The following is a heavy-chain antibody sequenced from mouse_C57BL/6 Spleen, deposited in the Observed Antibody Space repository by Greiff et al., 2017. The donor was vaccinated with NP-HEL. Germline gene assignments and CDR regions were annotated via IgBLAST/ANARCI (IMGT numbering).Heavy chain of an antibody. CDR1: GYSITSGDY. D-gene: IGHD4-1*01. Sequence: EVQLQESGPGLVKPSQSLSLTCSVTGYSITSGDYWNWIRQFPGNKLEWMGYISYDGSNNYNPSLKNRISITRDTSKNQFFLKLNSVTTEDTATYYCARVGTGYYFDYWGQGTTLTVSS. CDR3: ARVGTGYYFDY. V-gene: IGHV3-6*01. CDR2: ISYDGSN. J-gene: IGHJ2*01.